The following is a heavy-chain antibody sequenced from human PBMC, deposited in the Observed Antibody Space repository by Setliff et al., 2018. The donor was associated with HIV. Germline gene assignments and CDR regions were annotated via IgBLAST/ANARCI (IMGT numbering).Heavy chain of an antibody. CDR2: ISHSGST. CDR1: GGSIETGDW. Sequence: PSETLSLTCTVSGGSIETGDWWSWVRQSPGKGLEWIGEISHSGSTNYNPSLRSRVTMSVDKSNNQFSLKLKSVTAADTAVYYCARGGGTIIGANFDYWGQGTLVTVSS. CDR3: ARGGGTIIGANFDY. J-gene: IGHJ4*02. V-gene: IGHV4-4*02. D-gene: IGHD3-3*01.